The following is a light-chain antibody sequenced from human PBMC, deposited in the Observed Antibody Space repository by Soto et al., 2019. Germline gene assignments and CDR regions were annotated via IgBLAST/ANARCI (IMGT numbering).Light chain of an antibody. CDR2: EVT. CDR3: SSYPGSNNWV. Sequence: QSVLTQPPSASGSPGQSVTISCTGTSSDVGGYNYVSWYRQHPGKAPTLMIYEVTKRPSGVPDRFSGSKSGSTASLTVSGLQADDEAEYYCSSYPGSNNWVFGGGTKVTVL. J-gene: IGLJ3*02. V-gene: IGLV2-8*01. CDR1: SSDVGGYNY.